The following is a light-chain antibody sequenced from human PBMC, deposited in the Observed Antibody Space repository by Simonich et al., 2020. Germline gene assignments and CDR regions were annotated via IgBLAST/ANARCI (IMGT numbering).Light chain of an antibody. Sequence: QSALTQPRSVSGSPGQSVTISCPGTSSDVGGYNYVSLYQQPTRKAPKLMIYDVSKRPSGAPDRFSGSKSGNTASLTISGLQAEDEADYYCGSYTSSSTLVFGGGTKLTVL. CDR2: DVS. CDR1: SSDVGGYNY. V-gene: IGLV2-11*01. J-gene: IGLJ3*02. CDR3: GSYTSSSTLV.